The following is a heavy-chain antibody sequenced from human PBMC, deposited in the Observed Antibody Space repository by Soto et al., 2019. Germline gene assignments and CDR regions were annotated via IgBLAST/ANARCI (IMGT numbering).Heavy chain of an antibody. J-gene: IGHJ6*02. CDR3: AAATVTTYYYGMDV. V-gene: IGHV4-34*01. D-gene: IGHD4-4*01. Sequence: SETLSLTCAVYGGSFSGYYWSWIRQPPGKGLEWIGEINHSGSTNYNPSLKSRVTISVDTSKNQFSLKLSSVTAADTAVYYCAAATVTTYYYGMDVWGQGTTVTVS. CDR1: GGSFSGYY. CDR2: INHSGST.